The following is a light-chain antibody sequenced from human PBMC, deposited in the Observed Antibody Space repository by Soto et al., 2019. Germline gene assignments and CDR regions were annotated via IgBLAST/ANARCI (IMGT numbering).Light chain of an antibody. CDR2: DAS. Sequence: DIEMTQSPSTLSASVGDTVTITCRASSTASYWLASYQHKPGKVPRLLIFDASKLVSGVPSRFSGSGSGSDFTLTISTLQPDDSASYYCQQYNRHSRTFGQGTKVEIK. CDR3: QQYNRHSRT. CDR1: STASYW. V-gene: IGKV1-5*01. J-gene: IGKJ1*01.